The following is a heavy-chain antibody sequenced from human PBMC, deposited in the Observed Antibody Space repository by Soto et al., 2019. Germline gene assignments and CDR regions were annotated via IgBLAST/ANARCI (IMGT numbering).Heavy chain of an antibody. D-gene: IGHD3-3*01. Sequence: QVQLQESGPGLVKPSETLSLTCTVSGGSVSSGSHYWSWIRQPPGKRLEWVGYVYYSGSTHYNPSLQSRVTISVDTSKNQFSLKLNSVTAADTAVYYCARGHDFWSGFSYFDYLGQGTLVTVS. CDR1: GGSVSSGSHY. V-gene: IGHV4-61*01. CDR3: ARGHDFWSGFSYFDY. CDR2: VYYSGST. J-gene: IGHJ4*02.